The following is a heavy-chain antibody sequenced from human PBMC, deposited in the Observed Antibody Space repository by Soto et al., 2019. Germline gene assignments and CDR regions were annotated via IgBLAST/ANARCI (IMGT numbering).Heavy chain of an antibody. J-gene: IGHJ4*02. CDR2: IYYTGST. Sequence: QVQLQESGPGLVKPSETLSLTCTVSGGSISDYYWSGIRQPPGKGLEWVGYIYYTGSTTYNPSLKSRLTLSVDTSMNQFSLKLRSVSAADTAVYYCARLGRWLQALDSWGQGTLVTVSS. V-gene: IGHV4-59*08. CDR3: ARLGRWLQALDS. CDR1: GGSISDYY. D-gene: IGHD5-12*01.